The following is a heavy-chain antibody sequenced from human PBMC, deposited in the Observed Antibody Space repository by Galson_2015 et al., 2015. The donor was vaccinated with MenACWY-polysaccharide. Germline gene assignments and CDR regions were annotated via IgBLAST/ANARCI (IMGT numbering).Heavy chain of an antibody. CDR1: GFTFRNYG. D-gene: IGHD1-1*01. CDR3: AAWRRTYYFDY. J-gene: IGHJ4*02. Sequence: SLRLSCAASGFTFRNYGMYWVRQAPGQGLEWVTVISYDGSDKYYADSVRGRFTISRDNSKNTLYLQMNSLRAEDTAVYYCAAWRRTYYFDYWGQGTLVTVSS. CDR2: ISYDGSDK. V-gene: IGHV3-30*03.